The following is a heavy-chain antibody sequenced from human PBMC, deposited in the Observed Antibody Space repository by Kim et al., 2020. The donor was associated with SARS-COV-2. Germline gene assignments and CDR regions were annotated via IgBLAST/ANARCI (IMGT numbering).Heavy chain of an antibody. CDR1: GFIFGDYA. CDR2: ISWNSGNI. D-gene: IGHD3-22*01. J-gene: IGHJ3*02. V-gene: IGHV3-9*01. Sequence: GGSLRLSCAASGFIFGDYAMHWVRQTPGMGLEWVSGISWNSGNIDYADSVKGRFTISRDNAKNSLYLQMNSLRPEDTALYYCVKDISENYYHITTYYYDAFDIWGQGTMVTVSS. CDR3: VKDISENYYHITTYYYDAFDI.